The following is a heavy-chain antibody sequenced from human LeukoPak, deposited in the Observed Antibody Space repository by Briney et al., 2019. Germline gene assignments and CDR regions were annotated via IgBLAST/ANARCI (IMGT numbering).Heavy chain of an antibody. CDR2: ISSSSSYI. J-gene: IGHJ4*02. CDR3: ARGRLLGGSRYFDWLLPNLFDY. D-gene: IGHD3-9*01. Sequence: GGSLRLSCAASGFTFSSYSMNWVRQAPGKGLEWVSSISSSSSYIYYADSVKGRFTISRDNAKNSLYLQMNSLRAEDTAVYYCARGRLLGGSRYFDWLLPNLFDYWGQGTLVTVSS. CDR1: GFTFSSYS. V-gene: IGHV3-21*01.